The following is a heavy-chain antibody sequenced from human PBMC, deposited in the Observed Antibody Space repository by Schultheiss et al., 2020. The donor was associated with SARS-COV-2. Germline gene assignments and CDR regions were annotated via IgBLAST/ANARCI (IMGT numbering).Heavy chain of an antibody. D-gene: IGHD5/OR15-5a*01. CDR3: ASNVYDRPYYYYGMDV. V-gene: IGHV1-8*01. Sequence: ASVKVSCKASGYTFTSYDINWVRQATGQGLEWMGWMNPNSGNTGYAQKFQGRVTMTRNTSISTAYMELSSLRSEDTAVYYCASNVYDRPYYYYGMDVWGQGTTVTVSS. CDR2: MNPNSGNT. J-gene: IGHJ6*02. CDR1: GYTFTSYD.